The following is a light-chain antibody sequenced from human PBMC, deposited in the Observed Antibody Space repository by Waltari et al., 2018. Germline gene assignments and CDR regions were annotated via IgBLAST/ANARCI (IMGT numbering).Light chain of an antibody. V-gene: IGKV3-11*01. J-gene: IGKJ4*01. CDR1: QGVRTY. Sequence: EIVLTQSPATLSLSPGERATLSCRASQGVRTYLAWYQQKPGQAPRLLLYDASTRATGLPARFSGSGSGTDFTLTISILEPEDFAVYYCQQRSIWPPLTFGGGTKVEIK. CDR3: QQRSIWPPLT. CDR2: DAS.